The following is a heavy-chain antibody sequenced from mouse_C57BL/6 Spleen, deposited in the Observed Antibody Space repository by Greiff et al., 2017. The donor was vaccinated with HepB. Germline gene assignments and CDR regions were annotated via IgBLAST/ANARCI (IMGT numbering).Heavy chain of an antibody. V-gene: IGHV5-17*01. CDR3: ARPSVVAHYFDY. Sequence: QVVESGGGLVKPGGSLTLSCAASGFTFSDYGMHWVRQAPEKGLEWVAYISSGSSTIYYADTVKGRFTISRDNAKNTLFLQMTSLRSEDTAMYYCARPSVVAHYFDYWGQGTTLTVSS. J-gene: IGHJ2*01. CDR1: GFTFSDYG. D-gene: IGHD1-1*01. CDR2: ISSGSSTI.